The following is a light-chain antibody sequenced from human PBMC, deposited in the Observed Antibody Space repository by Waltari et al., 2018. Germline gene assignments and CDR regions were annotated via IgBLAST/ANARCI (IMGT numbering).Light chain of an antibody. CDR3: REGAQWYT. CDR1: QSLAHSDGNTY. V-gene: IGKV2-30*02. Sequence: DVMLTQSPLPRSVTLEQPASISCSSSQSLAHSDGNTYLNWFQQRPGQSPRRIIYKVANRVSGVTDRFSGSGSGTDFTLKSSRVEAEDVGVYYCREGAQWYTFGQGTKLEIK. J-gene: IGKJ2*01. CDR2: KVA.